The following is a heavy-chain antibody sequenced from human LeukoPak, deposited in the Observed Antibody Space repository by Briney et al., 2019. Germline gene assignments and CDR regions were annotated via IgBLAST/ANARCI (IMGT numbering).Heavy chain of an antibody. Sequence: ASVKVSCKASGYTFTDYYMHWVRQAPGQGLEWMGWINPNSGGTNYAQKFQGWVTMTRDTSISTAYMELNSLRAEDTAVYYCARDPRYYYATRYGMDVWGQGTTVTVSS. CDR3: ARDPRYYYATRYGMDV. J-gene: IGHJ6*02. V-gene: IGHV1-2*04. CDR1: GYTFTDYY. CDR2: INPNSGGT. D-gene: IGHD3-10*01.